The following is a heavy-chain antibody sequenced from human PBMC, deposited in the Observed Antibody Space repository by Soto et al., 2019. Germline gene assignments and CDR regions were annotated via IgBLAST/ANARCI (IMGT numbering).Heavy chain of an antibody. Sequence: EVQLVESGGGLVQPVGSLRLSCAASGFTFSSYWMHWVRQAPGKGLVWVSRINTDGSSTSYADSVKGRFTISRDNAKNMVYPQMNSLRAEDTSVYYCARFRVDGDYVPWGQGTLVTVSS. D-gene: IGHD4-17*01. CDR2: INTDGSST. V-gene: IGHV3-74*01. CDR1: GFTFSSYW. J-gene: IGHJ5*02. CDR3: ARFRVDGDYVP.